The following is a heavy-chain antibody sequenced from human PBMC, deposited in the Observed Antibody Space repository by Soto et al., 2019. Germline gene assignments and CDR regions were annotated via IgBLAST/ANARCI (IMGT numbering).Heavy chain of an antibody. D-gene: IGHD3-22*01. CDR1: GITFSGYW. Sequence: AGGSLRLSCVASGITFSGYWMHWVRQVPGKGLEWVARVSSSSSYINYADSVKGRFTISRDNAKNSLYLQMNSLRAEDTAVYYCARVVDYYDPYYYYGMDVWGQGTTVTVSS. V-gene: IGHV3-21*01. CDR2: VSSSSSYI. J-gene: IGHJ6*02. CDR3: ARVVDYYDPYYYYGMDV.